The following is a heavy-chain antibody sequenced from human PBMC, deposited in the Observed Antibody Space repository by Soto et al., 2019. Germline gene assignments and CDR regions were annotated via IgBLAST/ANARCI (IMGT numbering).Heavy chain of an antibody. Sequence: SETLSLTCTVSGGSISSYYWSWIRQPPGKGLEWIGYIYYSGSTNYNPSLKSRVTISVDTSKNQFSLKLSSVTAADTAVYYCARRFTIFGVVTAYFDYWAQGTLVTVSS. V-gene: IGHV4-59*08. CDR1: GGSISSYY. CDR2: IYYSGST. D-gene: IGHD3-3*01. J-gene: IGHJ4*02. CDR3: ARRFTIFGVVTAYFDY.